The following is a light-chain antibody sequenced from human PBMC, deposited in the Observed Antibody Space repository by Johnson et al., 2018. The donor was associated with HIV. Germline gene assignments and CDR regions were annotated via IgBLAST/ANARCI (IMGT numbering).Light chain of an antibody. CDR3: GTWDGGLSIYV. CDR1: SSNIGNNY. V-gene: IGLV1-51*01. Sequence: QPVLTQPPSMSAATGQKVTISCSGSSSNIGNNYVSWYQQLPGTAPKLLIYDNDKRPSGIPDRFSASKSDTSATLGITGLQTGDEANYYCGTWDGGLSIYVYVTGTDVTVL. CDR2: DND. J-gene: IGLJ1*01.